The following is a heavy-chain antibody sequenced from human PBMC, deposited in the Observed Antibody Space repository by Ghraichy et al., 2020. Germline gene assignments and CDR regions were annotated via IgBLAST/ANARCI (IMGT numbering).Heavy chain of an antibody. CDR1: GGSISTNNYY. CDR2: LYYSGST. D-gene: IGHD3-16*01. CDR3: ATGISTRLGWGNWFGP. J-gene: IGHJ5*02. Sequence: ESLNISCSVSGGSISTNNYYWAWLRQPPGKGLEWIGSLYYSGSTYHNSSLKSRVTLSGDTSKNQFSLRLTSVSTADTAVYYSATGISTRLGWGNWFGPWGQGTLVTVSA. V-gene: IGHV4-39*07.